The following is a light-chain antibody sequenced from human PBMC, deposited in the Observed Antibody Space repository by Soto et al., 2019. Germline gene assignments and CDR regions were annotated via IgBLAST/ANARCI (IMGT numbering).Light chain of an antibody. Sequence: EIVLTQSPGTLSLSPGERATLSCRASQSVSSSFLAWYQQKPGQAPRLLIYGASSRATGIPDRFSGSGSGTDFTLTISRLEPEHFAVYYCQQYGSSPRTFGQGTQLEIK. J-gene: IGKJ2*01. CDR2: GAS. CDR1: QSVSSSF. V-gene: IGKV3-20*01. CDR3: QQYGSSPRT.